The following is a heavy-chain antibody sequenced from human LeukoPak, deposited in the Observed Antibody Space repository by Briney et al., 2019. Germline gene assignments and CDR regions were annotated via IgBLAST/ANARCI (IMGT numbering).Heavy chain of an antibody. J-gene: IGHJ6*04. CDR2: IKSKTDGGTT. V-gene: IGHV3-15*01. Sequence: PGGSLRLSCAASGFTFSNAWMSWVRQAPGKGLEWVGRIKSKTDGGTTDYAAPVKGRFTISRDNSKNTLYLQMNGLRAEDTAVYYCAKDDYVWGSYRYRIPGVWGKGTTVTVSS. D-gene: IGHD3-16*02. CDR1: GFTFSNAW. CDR3: AKDDYVWGSYRYRIPGV.